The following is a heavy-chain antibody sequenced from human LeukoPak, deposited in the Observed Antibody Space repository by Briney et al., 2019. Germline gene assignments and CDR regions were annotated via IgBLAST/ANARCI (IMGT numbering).Heavy chain of an antibody. CDR2: ISCDGSNK. V-gene: IGHV3-30-3*01. CDR3: ARDGNYYDSSGYYVYYFDY. D-gene: IGHD3-22*01. J-gene: IGHJ4*02. Sequence: GGSLRLSCGACGFTFSSYAMHGVRQAPGRALEWVAVISCDGSNKYYADSVKGRFTISRDNSKNTLYLQMNSLRAEDTAVYYCARDGNYYDSSGYYVYYFDYWGQGTLVTVSS. CDR1: GFTFSSYA.